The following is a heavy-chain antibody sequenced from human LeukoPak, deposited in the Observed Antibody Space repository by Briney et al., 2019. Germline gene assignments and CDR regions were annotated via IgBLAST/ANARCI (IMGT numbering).Heavy chain of an antibody. CDR3: ARHDYGDYLAN. CDR1: GFTFSSYA. V-gene: IGHV3-23*01. D-gene: IGHD4-17*01. J-gene: IGHJ4*02. Sequence: PGGSLRLSCAASGFTFSSYAMSWVRQAPGEGLEWVSAISGSGGSTYYADSVKGRFTISRDNSKNTLYLQMNSLRAEDTAVYYCARHDYGDYLANWGQGTLVTVSS. CDR2: ISGSGGST.